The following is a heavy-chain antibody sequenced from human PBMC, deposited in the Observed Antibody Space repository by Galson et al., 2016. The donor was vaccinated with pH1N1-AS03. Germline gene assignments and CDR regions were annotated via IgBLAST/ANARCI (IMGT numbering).Heavy chain of an antibody. CDR2: INPDNGFT. CDR3: ARDPRGTCSSATCATTYAFGMDV. CDR1: GYTFTDFY. V-gene: IGHV1-2*04. J-gene: IGHJ6*02. Sequence: SVKVSCKASGYTFTDFYVHWVRQAPGQGREWMGWINPDNGFTNYAQKFHAWVTMTGDTSISTAYMELHGLKSDDTAVYYRARDPRGTCSSATCATTYAFGMDVWGQGTTVIVSS. D-gene: IGHD2-2*01.